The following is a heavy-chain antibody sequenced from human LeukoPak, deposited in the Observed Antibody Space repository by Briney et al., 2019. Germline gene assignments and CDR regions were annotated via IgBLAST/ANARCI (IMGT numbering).Heavy chain of an antibody. CDR2: INHSGST. J-gene: IGHJ3*02. V-gene: IGHV4-34*01. CDR1: GGSFSGYY. D-gene: IGHD2-15*01. CDR3: ARGKRGYSNAFDI. Sequence: PSETLSLTCVVYGGSFSGYYWSWIRQPPGKGLEWIGEINHSGSTNYNPSLKSRVTISVDTSKNQFSLKLSSVTAADTAVYYCARGKRGYSNAFDIWGQGTMVTVSS.